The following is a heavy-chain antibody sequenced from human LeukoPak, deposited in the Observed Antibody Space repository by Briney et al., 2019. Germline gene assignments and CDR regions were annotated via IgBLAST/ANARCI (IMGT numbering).Heavy chain of an antibody. Sequence: GGSLRLSCAASGFTFSTYAMHWVRQAPGQGLDYVSGISSDGIIIHYANSVKGRFTISRDNSKNTLFLQMGSLRAEDMAVYYCARSDCGSTSCYTMFNWGQGTLVTVSS. CDR3: ARSDCGSTSCYTMFN. V-gene: IGHV3-64*01. CDR1: GFTFSTYA. J-gene: IGHJ4*02. D-gene: IGHD2-2*02. CDR2: ISSDGIII.